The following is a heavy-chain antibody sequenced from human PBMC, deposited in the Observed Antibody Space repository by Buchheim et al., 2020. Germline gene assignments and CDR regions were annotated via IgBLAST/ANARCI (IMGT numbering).Heavy chain of an antibody. CDR2: IYHSGST. V-gene: IGHV4-4*02. CDR1: GGSISSSNW. D-gene: IGHD3-10*01. J-gene: IGHJ5*02. CDR3: ARVRTYYYGSGSYYINWFDP. Sequence: QVQLQESGPGLVEPSGTLSLTCAVSGGSISSSNWWSWVRQPPGKGLEWIGEIYHSGSTNYNPSLKSRVTISVDKSKNPFSLKLSSVTAADTAVYYCARVRTYYYGSGSYYINWFDPWGQGTL.